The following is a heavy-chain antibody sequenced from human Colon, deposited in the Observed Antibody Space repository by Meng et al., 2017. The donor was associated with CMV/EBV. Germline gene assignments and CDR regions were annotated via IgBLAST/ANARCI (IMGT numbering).Heavy chain of an antibody. CDR2: IYRGGST. CDR3: ARGCGGYCSGTSCQYEYYYYYGMDV. D-gene: IGHD2-2*01. J-gene: IGHJ6*02. CDR1: GFTVSSNY. Sequence: GGSLRLSCAASGFTVSSNYMSWVRQAPGKGLEWVSVIYRGGSTYYAVSVKGRYTISRDNTKNTLYLQMNSQRAENTAVYYCARGCGGYCSGTSCQYEYYYYYGMDVWGQGTTVTVSS. V-gene: IGHV3-66*02.